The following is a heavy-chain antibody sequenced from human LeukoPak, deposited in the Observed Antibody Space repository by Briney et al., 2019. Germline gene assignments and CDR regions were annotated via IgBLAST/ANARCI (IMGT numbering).Heavy chain of an antibody. J-gene: IGHJ4*02. CDR2: INSDGSST. CDR1: GFTVSSYW. CDR3: VRDRGIQLWALDY. Sequence: PGGFLRLSCAASGFTVSSYWMHWGRQAPGKGLVWVSRINSDGSSTRYADSVKGRFTISRDNAKNTLYLQMNSLRAEDTAVYYCVRDRGIQLWALDYYGQGTVAIVSS. D-gene: IGHD5-18*01. V-gene: IGHV3-74*01.